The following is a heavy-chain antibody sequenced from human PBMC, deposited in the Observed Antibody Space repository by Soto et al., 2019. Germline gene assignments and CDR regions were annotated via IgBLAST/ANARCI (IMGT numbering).Heavy chain of an antibody. J-gene: IGHJ4*02. D-gene: IGHD1-1*01. Sequence: QITLKESAPTRVKPTQTLTLTCTFSGFSLTSRPMGVGWIRQPPGKALEWLAFIYWDDDKRYSPSLRSRLTITKDTSGNQVVLTMTNMDPVDTATYYCAHRLSGNNWNGCYFDYWGQGALVTVSS. V-gene: IGHV2-5*02. CDR3: AHRLSGNNWNGCYFDY. CDR1: GFSLTSRPMG. CDR2: IYWDDDK.